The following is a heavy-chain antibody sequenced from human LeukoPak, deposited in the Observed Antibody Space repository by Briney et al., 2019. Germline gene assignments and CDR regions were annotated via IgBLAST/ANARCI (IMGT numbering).Heavy chain of an antibody. Sequence: PGGSLRLSCAASGFTFSSYAMSWVRPAPGKGLEWVSAISGSGGSTYYADSVKGRFTISRDNSKNTLYLQMNSLRAEDTAVYYCAKAGATGTPYYYYGMDVWGKGTTVTVSS. CDR1: GFTFSSYA. V-gene: IGHV3-23*01. J-gene: IGHJ6*04. CDR3: AKAGATGTPYYYYGMDV. D-gene: IGHD1-14*01. CDR2: ISGSGGST.